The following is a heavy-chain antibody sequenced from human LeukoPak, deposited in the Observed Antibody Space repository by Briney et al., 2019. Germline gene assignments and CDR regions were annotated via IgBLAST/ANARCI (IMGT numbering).Heavy chain of an antibody. CDR1: GLIFTNYA. J-gene: IGHJ6*02. Sequence: GGSLRLSCVASGLIFTNYAIHWVRQAPGKGPECVAVISFDGSKKYYADSVKGRFTISRDDSRNTAYLQMDSLRVEDTAVYHCVKRGGGNHGLDVWGQGTQVTVS. CDR2: ISFDGSKK. V-gene: IGHV3-30*18. D-gene: IGHD4-23*01. CDR3: VKRGGGNHGLDV.